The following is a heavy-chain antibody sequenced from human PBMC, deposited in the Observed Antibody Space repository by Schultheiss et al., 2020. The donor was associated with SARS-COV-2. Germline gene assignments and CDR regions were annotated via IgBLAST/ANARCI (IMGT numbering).Heavy chain of an antibody. CDR2: IYWDDDK. V-gene: IGHV2-5*02. D-gene: IGHD2-21*02. CDR3: AHTLVVVTGDAFDI. CDR1: GFSLTTSGVG. J-gene: IGHJ3*02. Sequence: SGSTLVKPTQTLTLTCTFSGFSLTTSGVGVGWIRQPPGKALEWLALIYWDDDKRYSPSLKSRLTITKDTSKNQVVLTITNMDPVDTATYYCAHTLVVVTGDAFDIWGQGTMVTVSS.